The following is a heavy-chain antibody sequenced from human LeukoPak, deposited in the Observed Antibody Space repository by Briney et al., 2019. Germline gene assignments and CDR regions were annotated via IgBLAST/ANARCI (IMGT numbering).Heavy chain of an antibody. J-gene: IGHJ4*02. V-gene: IGHV4-59*01. CDR3: ARTRAGIYGGSHIDY. CDR1: GVSISSYY. CDR2: IYYSGST. Sequence: SETLSLTCTVSGVSISSYYWSWIRQPPGKGLEWIGYIYYSGSTNYNPSLKSRVTISVDTSKNQFSLKLGSVTAADTAVYYCARTRAGIYGGSHIDYWGQGTLVTVSS. D-gene: IGHD4-23*01.